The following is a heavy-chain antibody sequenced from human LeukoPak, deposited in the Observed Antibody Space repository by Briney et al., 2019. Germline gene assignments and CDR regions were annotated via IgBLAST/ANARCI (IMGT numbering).Heavy chain of an antibody. CDR3: ARDRSSWIVVGDDAFDI. D-gene: IGHD3-22*01. Sequence: ASVKVSCKASGYTFTGYYMHWVRQAPGQGLEWMGWINPNSGGTNYAQKFQGRVTMTRDTSISTAYMELSRLRSDDTAVYYCARDRSSWIVVGDDAFDIWGQGTMVTVSS. CDR2: INPNSGGT. V-gene: IGHV1-2*02. CDR1: GYTFTGYY. J-gene: IGHJ3*02.